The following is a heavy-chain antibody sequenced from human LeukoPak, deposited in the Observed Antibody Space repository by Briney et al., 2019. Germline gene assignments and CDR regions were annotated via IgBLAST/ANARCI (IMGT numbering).Heavy chain of an antibody. CDR3: AKKFYSGSYFYYFDY. D-gene: IGHD1-26*01. J-gene: IGHJ4*02. CDR2: ISGSGGST. CDR1: GFTFSGYA. Sequence: GGSLRLSCAASGFTFSGYAMSWVRQAPGKGLGWVSAISGSGGSTYYADSVKGRFTISRDNSKNTLYLQMNSLRAEDTAVYYCAKKFYSGSYFYYFDYWGQGTLVTVSS. V-gene: IGHV3-23*01.